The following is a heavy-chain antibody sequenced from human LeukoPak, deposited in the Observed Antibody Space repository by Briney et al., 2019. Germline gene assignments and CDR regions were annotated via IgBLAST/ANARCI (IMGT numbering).Heavy chain of an antibody. CDR3: ARGGPAVGFDY. CDR1: GGSISSYY. J-gene: IGHJ4*02. V-gene: IGHV4-59*01. CDR2: VYYSGST. Sequence: SETLSLTCTVSGGSISSYYWSWIRQPPGKGLEWIGYVYYSGSTNYNPSLKSRVTISVDTSKNQFSLKLSSVTAADTAVYYCARGGPAVGFDYWGQGTLVTVSS. D-gene: IGHD3-10*01.